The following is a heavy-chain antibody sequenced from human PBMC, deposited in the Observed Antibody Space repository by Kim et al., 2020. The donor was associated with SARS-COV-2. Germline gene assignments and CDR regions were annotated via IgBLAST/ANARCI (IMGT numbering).Heavy chain of an antibody. D-gene: IGHD3-10*01. CDR2: ISYDGSNK. CDR1: GFTFSSYG. V-gene: IGHV3-30*18. CDR3: AKKALEVVRGVIINPEADY. Sequence: GGSLRLSCAASGFTFSSYGMHWARQAPGKGLEWVAVISYDGSNKYYADSVKGRFTISRDNSKNTLYLQMNSLRAEDTAVYYCAKKALEVVRGVIINPEADYWGQGTLVTVSS. J-gene: IGHJ4*02.